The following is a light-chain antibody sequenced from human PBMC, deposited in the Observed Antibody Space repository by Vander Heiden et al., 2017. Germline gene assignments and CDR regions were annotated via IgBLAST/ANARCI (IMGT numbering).Light chain of an antibody. CDR2: DAS. V-gene: IGKV1-33*01. CDR3: QQYDNLPLT. Sequence: DIHMIQSPSSLSSSVGDRVTITCQASQDISNYLNWYQQKPGKAPKLLIYDASNLETGVPSRFSGSGSGTDFTFTISSLQPEDIATYYCQQYDNLPLTFGGGTKVEIK. CDR1: QDISNY. J-gene: IGKJ4*01.